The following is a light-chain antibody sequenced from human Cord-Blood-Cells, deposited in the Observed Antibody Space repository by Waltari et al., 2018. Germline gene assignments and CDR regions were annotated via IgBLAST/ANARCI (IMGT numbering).Light chain of an antibody. CDR3: QVWDSSSDPYV. V-gene: IGLV3-21*04. Sequence: SSVLTQPPSVSGAPGTTARITCGGTNIGSKSVHWYQQKPGQAPVLVIYYDSDRPSGIPERFSGSNSGNTATLTISRVEAGDEADYYCQVWDSSSDPYVFGTGTKVTVL. J-gene: IGLJ1*01. CDR2: YDS. CDR1: NIGSKS.